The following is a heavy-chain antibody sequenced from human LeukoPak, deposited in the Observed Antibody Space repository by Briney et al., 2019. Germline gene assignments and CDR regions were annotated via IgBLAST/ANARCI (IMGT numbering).Heavy chain of an antibody. CDR1: GDSINNFY. D-gene: IGHD3-22*01. V-gene: IGHV4-4*07. J-gene: IGHJ4*02. CDR3: ASAALYDSNSPLY. Sequence: PSETLSLTCTVSGDSINNFYWSWIRQPAGKGLEWIGRIYTSGGTNYNPSLKSRVTISVDTSKNQFSLKLSSVTAADTAVYYCASAALYDSNSPLYWGQGTLVTVSS. CDR2: IYTSGGT.